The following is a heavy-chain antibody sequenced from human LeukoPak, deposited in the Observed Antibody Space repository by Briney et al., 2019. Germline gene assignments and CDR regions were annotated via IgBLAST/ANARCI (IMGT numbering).Heavy chain of an antibody. CDR1: GFTFDDYA. D-gene: IGHD4-17*01. J-gene: IGHJ4*02. CDR2: ISWNSGSI. CDR3: AKGRDYGLDY. V-gene: IGHV3-9*01. Sequence: SLRLSCAASGFTFDDYAMHWVRQAPGKGLEWVSGISWNSGSIGYADSVKGRFTISRDNAKNSLYLQMNSLRAEDTALYYCAKGRDYGLDYWGQGTLVTVSS.